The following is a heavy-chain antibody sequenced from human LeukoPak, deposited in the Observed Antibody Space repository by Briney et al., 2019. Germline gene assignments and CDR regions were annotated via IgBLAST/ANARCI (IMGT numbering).Heavy chain of an antibody. CDR1: GGSISSYY. J-gene: IGHJ4*02. Sequence: PSETLSLTCTVSGGSISSYYWSWIRQPAGKGLEWIGRIYTSGSTNYNPSLKSRVTISVDTSKNQFSLKLSSVTAADTAVYYCAREDGYHNQGLFDYWGQGTLVTVSS. CDR3: AREDGYHNQGLFDY. V-gene: IGHV4-4*07. D-gene: IGHD5-24*01. CDR2: IYTSGST.